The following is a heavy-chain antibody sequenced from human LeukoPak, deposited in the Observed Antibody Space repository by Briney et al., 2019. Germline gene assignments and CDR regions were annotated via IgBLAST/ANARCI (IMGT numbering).Heavy chain of an antibody. D-gene: IGHD1-14*01. V-gene: IGHV4-39*07. Sequence: SETLSLTCTVSGGSIRTSNYYWGWIRQPPGKGLELIGNIYHGGSTYYTPSLRSRVTMSVDTSKNQFSLKLNSLTAADTAVYYCARTPPGPDYRCWGQGILVTVSS. CDR2: IYHGGST. CDR3: ARTPPGPDYRC. J-gene: IGHJ4*02. CDR1: GGSIRTSNYY.